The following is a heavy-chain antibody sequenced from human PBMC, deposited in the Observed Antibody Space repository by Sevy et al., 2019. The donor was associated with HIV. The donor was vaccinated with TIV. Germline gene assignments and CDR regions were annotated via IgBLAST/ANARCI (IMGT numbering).Heavy chain of an antibody. D-gene: IGHD6-19*01. CDR2: ISYDGTDI. CDR1: RFTFSSYA. Sequence: GGSLRLSCAASRFTFSSYAIHWVRQAPGKGLEWVAFISYDGTDIYYADSVKGRFTISRDNSQNTLFLQMNSLRAEDTAVYYCARDGISSGWYRGYYFDYWGQGTLVTVSS. J-gene: IGHJ4*02. CDR3: ARDGISSGWYRGYYFDY. V-gene: IGHV3-30*04.